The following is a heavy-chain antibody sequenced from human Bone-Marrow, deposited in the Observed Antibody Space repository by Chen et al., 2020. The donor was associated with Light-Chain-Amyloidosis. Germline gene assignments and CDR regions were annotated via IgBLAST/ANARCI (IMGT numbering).Heavy chain of an antibody. Sequence: EVRLVDSGGGVVKPGGSLRLSCEASGFSFSNAWVTWVRQAPGEGLEWLGRIKIESDGGTTAFAASVQGRFGISRDQTRNAVYLQMSSLKSDDTAIYYCASDGGLVVVEAAVWGQGTQVTVSS. CDR1: GFSFSNAW. V-gene: IGHV3-15*01. CDR2: IKIESDGGTT. D-gene: IGHD2-21*01. CDR3: ASDGGLVVVEAAV. J-gene: IGHJ4*02.